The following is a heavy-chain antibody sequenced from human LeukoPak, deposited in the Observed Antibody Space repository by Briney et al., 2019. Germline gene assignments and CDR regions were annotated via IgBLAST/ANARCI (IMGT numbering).Heavy chain of an antibody. Sequence: PGGSLRLSCAASGFTFSNYNMNWVRQAPGKGLEWVSYISSSGGSVYYADSVKGRFSISRDNAKNSLFLQLNSLRDEDTAVYFCASSGSYRFDYWGQGTLVTVSS. V-gene: IGHV3-48*02. CDR2: ISSSGGSV. D-gene: IGHD1-26*01. CDR1: GFTFSNYN. CDR3: ASSGSYRFDY. J-gene: IGHJ4*02.